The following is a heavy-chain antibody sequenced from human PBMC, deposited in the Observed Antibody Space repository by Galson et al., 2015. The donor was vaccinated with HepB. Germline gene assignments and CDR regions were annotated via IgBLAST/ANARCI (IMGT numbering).Heavy chain of an antibody. Sequence: SVKVSCKASGYTFTGYYMHWVRQAPGQGLEWMGRINPNSGGTNYAQKFQGRVTMTRDTSISTAYMELSRLRSDDTAVYYCARDLEQRSGYYALFYGMDVWGQGTTVTVSS. CDR3: ARDLEQRSGYYALFYGMDV. D-gene: IGHD3-3*01. V-gene: IGHV1-2*06. CDR2: INPNSGGT. J-gene: IGHJ6*02. CDR1: GYTFTGYY.